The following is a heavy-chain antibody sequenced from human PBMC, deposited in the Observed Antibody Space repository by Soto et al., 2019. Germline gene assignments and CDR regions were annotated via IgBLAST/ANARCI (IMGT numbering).Heavy chain of an antibody. CDR3: ARVEGGGGPVIGWFDP. CDR1: GGSISSGDYY. V-gene: IGHV4-30-4*01. CDR2: IYYRGHS. J-gene: IGHJ5*02. D-gene: IGHD2-21*01. Sequence: QVQLQESGPGLVKPSQTLSLTCTVSGGSISSGDYYWSWIRQPPGKGLEWIGYIYYRGHSYYSPSLKSRVTMSIDWSKNQFSLKLSSVTAADTAVYYCARVEGGGGPVIGWFDPWGQGTLVTVSS.